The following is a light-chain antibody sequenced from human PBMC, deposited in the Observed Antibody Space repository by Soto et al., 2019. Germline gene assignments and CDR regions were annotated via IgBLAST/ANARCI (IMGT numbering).Light chain of an antibody. CDR2: GAS. Sequence: EIVMTQSPATLSVSPGERATLSCRASQSVNSNLAWYQQKPGQVPRLLIYGASTRVAGIPARFSGSGSGTEFSLTISSLQSEDFAVYYCQQRVNWLTFGGGTKVEL. J-gene: IGKJ4*01. CDR3: QQRVNWLT. CDR1: QSVNSN. V-gene: IGKV3-15*01.